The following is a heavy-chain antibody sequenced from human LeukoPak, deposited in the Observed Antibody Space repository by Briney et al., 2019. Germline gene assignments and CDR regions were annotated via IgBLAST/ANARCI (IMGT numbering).Heavy chain of an antibody. D-gene: IGHD6-13*01. Sequence: PGGSLRLSCAASGFTFSSYWMHWVLQAPGKGLVWVSRINSDGSSTSYADSVKGRFTISRDNSKNTLYLQMNSLKVEDTAVYYCARAAAVDEQLVIDYWGQGTLVTVSS. CDR1: GFTFSSYW. CDR3: ARAAAVDEQLVIDY. CDR2: INSDGSST. J-gene: IGHJ4*02. V-gene: IGHV3-74*01.